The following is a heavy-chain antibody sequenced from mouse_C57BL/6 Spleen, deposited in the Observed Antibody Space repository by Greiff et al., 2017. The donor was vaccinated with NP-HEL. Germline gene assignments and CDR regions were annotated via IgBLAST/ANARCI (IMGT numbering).Heavy chain of an antibody. CDR1: GFTFSSYG. J-gene: IGHJ1*03. Sequence: EVQLVESGGDLVKPGGSLKLSCAASGFTFSSYGMSWVRQTPDKRLEWVATISSGGSYTYYPDSVKGRFTISRDNAKNTLYLQMSSLKSEDTAMYYCARHASSYWYFDVWGTGTTVTVSS. D-gene: IGHD1-1*01. CDR3: ARHASSYWYFDV. V-gene: IGHV5-6*01. CDR2: ISSGGSYT.